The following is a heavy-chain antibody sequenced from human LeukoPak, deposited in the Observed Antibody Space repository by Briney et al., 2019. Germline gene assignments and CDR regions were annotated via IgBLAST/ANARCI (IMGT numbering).Heavy chain of an antibody. CDR2: IKQDGSEK. J-gene: IGHJ4*02. D-gene: IGHD3-3*01. Sequence: GGSRRLSCAASGFTFSSYWMSWVRQAPGKGLEWVANIKQDGSEKYYVDSVKGRFTISRDNAKNSLYLQMNSLRAEDTAVYYCARDQGYDFWSGLVSDYWGQGTLVTVSS. CDR1: GFTFSSYW. CDR3: ARDQGYDFWSGLVSDY. V-gene: IGHV3-7*01.